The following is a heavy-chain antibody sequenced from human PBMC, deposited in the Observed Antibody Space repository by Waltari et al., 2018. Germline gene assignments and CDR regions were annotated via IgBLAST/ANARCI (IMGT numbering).Heavy chain of an antibody. V-gene: IGHV4-59*01. D-gene: IGHD6-13*01. CDR3: ARAPSPGIAAAGRLFDY. J-gene: IGHJ4*02. Sequence: QVQLQESGPGLVKPSETLSLTCTVSGGSISSYYWSWIRQPPGKGLEWIGYIYYSGSTNYNPSLKSRVTISVVTSKNQFSLKLSSVTAADTAVYYCARAPSPGIAAAGRLFDYWGQGTLVTVSS. CDR2: IYYSGST. CDR1: GGSISSYY.